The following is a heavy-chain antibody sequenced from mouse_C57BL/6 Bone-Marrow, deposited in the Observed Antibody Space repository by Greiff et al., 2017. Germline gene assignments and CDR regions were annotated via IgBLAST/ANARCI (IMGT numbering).Heavy chain of an antibody. CDR3: ARNYYDYGEDYAMDY. V-gene: IGHV1-52*01. CDR1: GYTFTSYW. D-gene: IGHD2-4*01. Sequence: VQLQQPGAELVRPGSSVKLSCKASGYTFTSYWMHWVKQRPIQGLDWIVNIDPSDSEFHYNQTFKDTATLTVDKSSSTAYMQLSSLTSEDSAVYYCARNYYDYGEDYAMDYGGQGTSVTVSS. CDR2: IDPSDSEF. J-gene: IGHJ4*01.